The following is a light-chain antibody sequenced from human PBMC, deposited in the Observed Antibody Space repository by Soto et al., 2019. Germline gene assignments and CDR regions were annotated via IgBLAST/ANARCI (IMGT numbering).Light chain of an antibody. CDR3: QVGDNSPDHVGV. V-gene: IGLV3-21*02. CDR1: NIGSKS. J-gene: IGLJ3*02. CDR2: DDS. Sequence: SYELAQPPSVSVAPGQTATISCGGNNIGSKSVHWYQEKPGQAPVLVLYDDSDRPSGIPERFSGSNSGNTATLTISGVEAGDEADYYCQVGDNSPDHVGVFGGGTKLTVL.